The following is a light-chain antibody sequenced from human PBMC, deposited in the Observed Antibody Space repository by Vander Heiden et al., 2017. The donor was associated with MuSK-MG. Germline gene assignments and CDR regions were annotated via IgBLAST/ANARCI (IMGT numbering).Light chain of an antibody. Sequence: QSVLTPPPSVSGPPGQRVTISCSGSSSNIGSNAVNWYQHRPGTAPELLIYRDNQRPSGVPGRFSGSKSGTSASLAISGLQSEDEADYYCSAWDDSRGGVFFGGGTKLTVL. CDR3: SAWDDSRGGVF. CDR2: RDN. J-gene: IGLJ2*01. V-gene: IGLV1-44*01. CDR1: SSNIGSNA.